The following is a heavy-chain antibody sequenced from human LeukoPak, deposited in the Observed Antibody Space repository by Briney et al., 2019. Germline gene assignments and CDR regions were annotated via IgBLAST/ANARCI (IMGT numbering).Heavy chain of an antibody. D-gene: IGHD3-3*01. Sequence: GGSLRLSCAASGFTFSNAWMSWVRQALGKGLEWVGRIKSKTDGGTTDYAAPVKGRFTISRDDSKNTLYLQMNSLKTEDTAVYYCTTELPRITIFGVVIATNGFDPWGQGTLVTVSS. CDR2: IKSKTDGGTT. CDR1: GFTFSNAW. V-gene: IGHV3-15*01. J-gene: IGHJ5*02. CDR3: TTELPRITIFGVVIATNGFDP.